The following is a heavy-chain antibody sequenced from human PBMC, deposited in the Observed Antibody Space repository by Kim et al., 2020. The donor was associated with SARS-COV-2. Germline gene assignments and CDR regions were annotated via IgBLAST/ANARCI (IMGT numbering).Heavy chain of an antibody. CDR2: ISWNSGSI. CDR3: AKDTSSSWRGRYYFDY. V-gene: IGHV3-9*01. D-gene: IGHD6-13*01. J-gene: IGHJ4*02. Sequence: GGSLRLSCAASGFTFDDYAMHWVRQAPGKGLEWVSGISWNSGSIGYADSVKGRFTIPRDNAKNSLYLKMNSLRAEDTALYYCAKDTSSSWRGRYYFDYWGQGTLVTVSS. CDR1: GFTFDDYA.